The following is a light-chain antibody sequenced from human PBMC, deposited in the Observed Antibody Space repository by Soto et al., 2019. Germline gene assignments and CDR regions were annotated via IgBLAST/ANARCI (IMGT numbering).Light chain of an antibody. Sequence: DIQMSQSPSSLSASIGDRVTITCRASQTIYNYLNWYQQKPGEAPKLLIFTASSLRSGVPSRFRGSGSGTDFTLTITTLHPEDFATYYCQQSFSPLPITFGQGTRLE. CDR2: TAS. CDR1: QTIYNY. CDR3: QQSFSPLPIT. J-gene: IGKJ5*01. V-gene: IGKV1-39*01.